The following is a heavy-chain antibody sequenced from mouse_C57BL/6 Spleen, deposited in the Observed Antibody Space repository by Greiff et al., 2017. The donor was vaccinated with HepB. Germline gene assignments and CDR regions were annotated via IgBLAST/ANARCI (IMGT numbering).Heavy chain of an antibody. CDR2: FHPYNDDT. CDR3: ARRDSNYLYAMDY. J-gene: IGHJ4*01. V-gene: IGHV1-47*01. D-gene: IGHD2-5*01. Sequence: LVESGAELVKPGASVKMSCKASGYTFTTYPIEWMKQNHGKSLEWIGNFHPYNDDTKYNEKFKGKATLTVEKSSSTVYLELSRLTSDDSAVYYCARRDSNYLYAMDYWGQGTSVTVSS. CDR1: GYTFTTYP.